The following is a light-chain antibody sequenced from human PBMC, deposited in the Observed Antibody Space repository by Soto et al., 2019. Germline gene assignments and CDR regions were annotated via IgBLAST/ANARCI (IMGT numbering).Light chain of an antibody. CDR3: QQYHTWPIT. CDR2: DAS. Sequence: PGERATLSCRASQSVTNSLAWYQQKPGQAPRLLVYDASNRATGIPTRFSGSGSGTDFTLTISSLQSEDCAIYYCQQYHTWPITFGGGTKVDIK. V-gene: IGKV3D-15*01. CDR1: QSVTNS. J-gene: IGKJ4*01.